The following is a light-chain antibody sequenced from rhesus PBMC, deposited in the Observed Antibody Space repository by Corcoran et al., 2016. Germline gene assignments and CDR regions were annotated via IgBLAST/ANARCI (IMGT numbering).Light chain of an antibody. CDR3: CSYTTSSTYI. CDR2: GVS. V-gene: IGLV2S7*01. CDR1: SSDVGGYKY. J-gene: IGLJ1*01. Sequence: QAAPTQPPSVSGSPGQSVTISCTGTSSDVGGYKYVSWYQQHPGKAPKLMIYGVSKRPSGVSDRFSGSKSGNTASLTISGLQAEDEADYYCCSYTTSSTYIFGAGTRLTVL.